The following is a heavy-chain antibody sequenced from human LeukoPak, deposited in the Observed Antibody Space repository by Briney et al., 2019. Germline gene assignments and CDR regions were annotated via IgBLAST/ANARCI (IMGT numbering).Heavy chain of an antibody. J-gene: IGHJ4*02. CDR2: IHCGGSDF. Sequence: GESLKISCKGSGYTFTNHWIAWVRQRPGKGLEWMGIIHCGGSDFRYSPSFQGQVTISADKSISTVYLQLSSLKASDTAIYYCARAYFFGSGSYGYWGQGTLVTVSS. D-gene: IGHD3-10*01. CDR3: ARAYFFGSGSYGY. CDR1: GYTFTNHW. V-gene: IGHV5-51*01.